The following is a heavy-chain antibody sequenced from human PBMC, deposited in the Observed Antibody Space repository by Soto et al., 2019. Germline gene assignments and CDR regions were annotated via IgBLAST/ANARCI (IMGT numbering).Heavy chain of an antibody. CDR1: GYTFTSYG. J-gene: IGHJ5*01. D-gene: IGHD2-8*01. Sequence: ASVKVSCKASGYTFTSYGISWVRQAPGQGLEWMGWISAYNGNTNYAQKLQGRVTMTTDTSTSTAYMELRSLRSDDTAVYYCAGGSYCTNGVCYPQWFDSWGQGTLVTVSS. CDR2: ISAYNGNT. V-gene: IGHV1-18*01. CDR3: AGGSYCTNGVCYPQWFDS.